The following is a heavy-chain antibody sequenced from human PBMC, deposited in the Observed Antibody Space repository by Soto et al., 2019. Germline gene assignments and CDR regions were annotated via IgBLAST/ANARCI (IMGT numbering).Heavy chain of an antibody. J-gene: IGHJ6*02. CDR3: AADTNKQQLYYYYGMDV. V-gene: IGHV1-58*01. CDR1: GFTFTSSS. Sequence: SVKVSCKSSGFTFTSSSVQWVRQARGQRLEWIGWIVVGSGNTNYAQKFQERVTITRDMSTSTAYMELSSLRSEDTAVYYCAADTNKQQLYYYYGMDVWGQGTTVTVSS. CDR2: IVVGSGNT. D-gene: IGHD6-13*01.